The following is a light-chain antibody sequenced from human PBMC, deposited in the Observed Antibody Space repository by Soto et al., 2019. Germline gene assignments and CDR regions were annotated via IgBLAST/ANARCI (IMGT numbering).Light chain of an antibody. CDR1: SSNIGKYY. V-gene: IGLV1-51*02. Sequence: QSVLTQPPSGSAAPGQKVTMSCSGSSSNIGKYYVSWHQQLPGTAPKLLIYENDKRPSGIPDRFSGSKSGTSATLGITGLQTGDEADYYCGTWDSSLTTFVVGTGTKVTVL. CDR3: GTWDSSLTTFV. CDR2: END. J-gene: IGLJ1*01.